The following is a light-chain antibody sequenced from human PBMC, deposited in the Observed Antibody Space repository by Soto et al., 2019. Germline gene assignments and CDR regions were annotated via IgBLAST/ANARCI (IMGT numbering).Light chain of an antibody. CDR2: GNN. CDR1: SSNIGGDY. J-gene: IGLJ2*01. V-gene: IGLV1-47*01. CDR3: AAWDDSLSGVV. Sequence: QSVVTQPPSASGTPGQRVTISCSGRSSNIGGDYVCWYQQLPGTAPKLLIYGNNQRPSGVPDRFSGSKSGTSASLAISGLRSEDEAEYYCAAWDDSLSGVVFGGGTQLTVL.